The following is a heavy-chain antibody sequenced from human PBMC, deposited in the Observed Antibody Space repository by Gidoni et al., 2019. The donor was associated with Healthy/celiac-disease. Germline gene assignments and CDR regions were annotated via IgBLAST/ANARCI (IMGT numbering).Heavy chain of an antibody. CDR2: ISYDGSNK. D-gene: IGHD6-6*01. Sequence: GRSLRLSCAASGFTFSSYGMHWVRQAPGKGLEWVAVISYDGSNKYYADSVKGRFTISRDNSKNTLYLQMNSLRAEDTAVYYCAKDHFPYSSSSPFDYWGQGTLVTVSS. V-gene: IGHV3-30*18. CDR1: GFTFSSYG. J-gene: IGHJ4*02. CDR3: AKDHFPYSSSSPFDY.